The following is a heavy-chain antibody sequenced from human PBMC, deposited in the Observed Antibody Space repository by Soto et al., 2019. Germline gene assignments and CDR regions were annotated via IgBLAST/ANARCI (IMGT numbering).Heavy chain of an antibody. J-gene: IGHJ4*02. Sequence: ETLSLTCTVSGGSVSNSNYYWGWIRQSPGKGLEWIGSVYYRGRSYSKSSVKSRVTISVDTSKNQFSLNLNSVTASDTAVYFCVSQRTSVLTQAYFDYWGPGALVTVS. D-gene: IGHD2-8*01. CDR3: VSQRTSVLTQAYFDY. V-gene: IGHV4-39*01. CDR2: VYYRGRS. CDR1: GGSVSNSNYY.